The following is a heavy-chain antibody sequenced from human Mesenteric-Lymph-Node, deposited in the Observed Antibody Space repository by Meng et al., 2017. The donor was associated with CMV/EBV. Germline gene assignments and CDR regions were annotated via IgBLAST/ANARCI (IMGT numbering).Heavy chain of an antibody. D-gene: IGHD3-22*01. CDR1: GFTVSSNY. Sequence: GGSLRLSCAASGFTVSSNYMSWVRQAPGKGLEWVSVIYSGGSTYYGDSVKGRFTISRDNSKNTLYLQMNSLRAEDTAVYYCAREGGDDYDSSGYYNYWGQGTLVTVSS. CDR2: IYSGGST. J-gene: IGHJ4*02. V-gene: IGHV3-53*01. CDR3: AREGGDDYDSSGYYNY.